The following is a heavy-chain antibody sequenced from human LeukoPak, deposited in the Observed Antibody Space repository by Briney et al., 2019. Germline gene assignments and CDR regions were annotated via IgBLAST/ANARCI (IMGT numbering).Heavy chain of an antibody. Sequence: GGSLRLSCAASGFTFDDYAMHWVRHAPGKGLEWVSGISWNSGSIGYADSVKGRLTISRDNAKNSLYLQMNSLRAEDTALYYCAKAPYYDSSGLFDYWGQGTLVTVSS. J-gene: IGHJ4*02. V-gene: IGHV3-9*01. D-gene: IGHD3-22*01. CDR3: AKAPYYDSSGLFDY. CDR2: ISWNSGSI. CDR1: GFTFDDYA.